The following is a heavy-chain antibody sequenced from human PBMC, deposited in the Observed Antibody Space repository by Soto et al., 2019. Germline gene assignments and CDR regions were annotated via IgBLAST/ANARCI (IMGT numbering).Heavy chain of an antibody. V-gene: IGHV1-18*01. J-gene: IGHJ6*02. CDR2: ISPFNGRR. D-gene: IGHD1-1*01. Sequence: QVHLVQSGLEVRKPGASVRLSCKASGYTFTSHGISWVRQAPGQGLERVGWISPFNGRRDIGDSFQGRVSMSTDTGSAYMEVRGLRFDDTAIYFCGRCIQPSVPSATDVWGQGTTVIVSS. CDR3: GRCIQPSVPSATDV. CDR1: GYTFTSHG.